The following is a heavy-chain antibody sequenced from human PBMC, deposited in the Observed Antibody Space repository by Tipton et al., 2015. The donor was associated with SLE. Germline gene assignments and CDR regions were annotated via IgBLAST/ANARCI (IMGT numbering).Heavy chain of an antibody. CDR3: ARSITMIVVVIPLGAFDI. Sequence: TLSLTCTVSGGSISSGSYYWSWIRQPAGKGLAWIGIIYHTGTTKYSPSLQSRVTISVDTSKNQFSLKLSSVTAADTAVYYCARSITMIVVVIPLGAFDIWGQGTMVTVS. CDR1: GGSISSGSYY. V-gene: IGHV4-61*02. CDR2: IYHTGTT. D-gene: IGHD3-22*01. J-gene: IGHJ3*02.